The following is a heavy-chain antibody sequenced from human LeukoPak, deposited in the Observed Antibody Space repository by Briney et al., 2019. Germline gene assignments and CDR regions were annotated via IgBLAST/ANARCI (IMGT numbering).Heavy chain of an antibody. J-gene: IGHJ5*02. CDR2: TYYRSKWYN. D-gene: IGHD6-13*01. CDR3: ARGSWYGPDNWFDP. CDR1: GDSVSSNSAA. V-gene: IGHV6-1*01. Sequence: SQTLSLTCALSGDSVSSNSAAWNWIRQSPSRGLEWLGRTYYRSKWYNDYAVSVKSRITINPDTSKNQFSLQLNSVAPEDTAVYYCARGSWYGPDNWFDPWGQGTLVTVSS.